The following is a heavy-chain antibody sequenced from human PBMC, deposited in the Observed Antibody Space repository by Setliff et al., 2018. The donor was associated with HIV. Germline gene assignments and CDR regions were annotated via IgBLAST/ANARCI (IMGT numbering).Heavy chain of an antibody. CDR1: GPSFSGYY. V-gene: IGHV4-34*01. Sequence: SETLSLTCAVYGPSFSGYYWNWIRQFPGKSLEWIGEINHSGTTNYSPSFKSRLDISVDVSKNQFSLRLASLSAADTAAYFCAAKPMIRGRPFAFWGQATLVTVSS. J-gene: IGHJ4*02. CDR2: INHSGTT. CDR3: AAKPMIRGRPFAF. D-gene: IGHD3-10*01.